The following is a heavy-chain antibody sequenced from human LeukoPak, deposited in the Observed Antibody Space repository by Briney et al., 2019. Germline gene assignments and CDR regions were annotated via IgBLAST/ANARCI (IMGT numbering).Heavy chain of an antibody. D-gene: IGHD1-1*01. V-gene: IGHV3-7*01. J-gene: IGHJ4*02. Sequence: GGSLRLSCAASGFTFSSYWMSWVRQAPGKGLEWVANINQDGSAKYYVDSLKGRFTISRDNIEKSLYLQLNSLTADDTAVYFCARAATTGTVDYWGQGTLVTVSS. CDR2: INQDGSAK. CDR1: GFTFSSYW. CDR3: ARAATTGTVDY.